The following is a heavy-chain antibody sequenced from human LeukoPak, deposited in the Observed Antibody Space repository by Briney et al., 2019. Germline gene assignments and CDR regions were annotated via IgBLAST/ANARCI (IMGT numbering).Heavy chain of an antibody. D-gene: IGHD3-22*01. J-gene: IGHJ3*02. CDR3: AKAYYDSSGYYYDDAFDI. V-gene: IGHV3-23*01. Sequence: PGGSLRLSCAASGFTFSSYAMSWVRQAPGKGLEWVSAISGSGGSTYYADSVKGWFTISRDNSKNTLYLQMNSLRAEDTAVYYCAKAYYDSSGYYYDDAFDIWGQGTMVTVSS. CDR2: ISGSGGST. CDR1: GFTFSSYA.